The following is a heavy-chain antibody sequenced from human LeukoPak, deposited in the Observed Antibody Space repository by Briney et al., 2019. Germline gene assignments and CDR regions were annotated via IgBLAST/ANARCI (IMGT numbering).Heavy chain of an antibody. CDR2: IYYTGST. V-gene: IGHV4-59*08. D-gene: IGHD6-25*01. Sequence: SGTLSLTCTVSGGSISSYYWSWIRLPPGKGLEWIAYIYYTGSTSYNPSLKSRVTISLDTPRNQFSLKLSSVTAADTAIYYCARGVSGYFDYWGQGTLVTVSS. J-gene: IGHJ4*02. CDR1: GGSISSYY. CDR3: ARGVSGYFDY.